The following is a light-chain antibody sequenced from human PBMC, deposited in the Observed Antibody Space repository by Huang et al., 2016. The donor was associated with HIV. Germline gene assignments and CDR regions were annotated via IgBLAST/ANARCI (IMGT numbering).Light chain of an antibody. J-gene: IGKJ4*01. Sequence: EVVLTQSPATLSLYPGDSATLSCRASQSLNNYLSWYQKRAGQAPRLLIYNASNMTTGVPARFSGSVSGTDFTLTISGLKPEYFATYYCQQRSRTLTFGGGTRIEI. CDR2: NAS. CDR1: QSLNNY. V-gene: IGKV3-11*01. CDR3: QQRSRTLT.